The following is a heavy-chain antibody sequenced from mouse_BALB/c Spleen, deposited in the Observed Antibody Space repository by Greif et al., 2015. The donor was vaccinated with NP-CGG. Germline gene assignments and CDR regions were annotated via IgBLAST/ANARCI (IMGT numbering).Heavy chain of an antibody. CDR2: ISSGSSTI. V-gene: IGHV5-17*02. J-gene: IGHJ2*01. D-gene: IGHD4-1*01. CDR1: GFTFSSFG. Sequence: DVQLVESGGGLVQPGGSRKLSCAASGFTFSSFGMHWVRQAPEKGLEWIAYISSGSSTIYYADTVKGRFTISRDNPKNTLFLQMTSLRSEDTAMYYCARLDWDYWGQGTTLTVPS. CDR3: ARLDWDY.